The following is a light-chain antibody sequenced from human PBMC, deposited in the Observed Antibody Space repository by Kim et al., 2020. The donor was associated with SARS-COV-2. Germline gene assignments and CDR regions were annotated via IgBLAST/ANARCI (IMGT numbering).Light chain of an antibody. CDR2: DND. CDR1: TSNIGSNL. J-gene: IGLJ3*02. CDR3: ASWDNSLRGVV. V-gene: IGLV1-51*01. Sequence: QSVLTQPPSVSAAPGQKVTISCSGSTSNIGSNLVSWYQHLPRTAPKLLIYDNDKRPSEIPDRFSGSKSGTSATLGITGLQTGDEADYYCASWDNSLRGVVFGGGTKLTVL.